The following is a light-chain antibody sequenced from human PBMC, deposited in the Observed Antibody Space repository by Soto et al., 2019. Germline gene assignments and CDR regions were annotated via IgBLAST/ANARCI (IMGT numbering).Light chain of an antibody. Sequence: QSVLTQPPSASGTPGQRVTISCSGSSSNIGRNTVNWHQQLPGTAPNLLVYSDSQRPSGVPDRFSGSKSGTSASLAISGLQSEDEADYYCASWDDSLNGYVFGTGTKLTVL. J-gene: IGLJ1*01. CDR3: ASWDDSLNGYV. CDR2: SDS. V-gene: IGLV1-44*01. CDR1: SSNIGRNT.